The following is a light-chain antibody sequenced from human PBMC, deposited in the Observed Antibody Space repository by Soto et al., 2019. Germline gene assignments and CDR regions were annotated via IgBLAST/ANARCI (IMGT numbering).Light chain of an antibody. J-gene: IGKJ2*01. Sequence: DGGMTQSPISLPVTLGQPASISCRSSQSLVSGGGSTYLSWFQQTPGQSPRRLIYKVSDRDSGVPDRFSGSGSDTDFTLKISRVEAEDVGVYFCMQATHGPYTFGQGTKLEIE. CDR3: MQATHGPYT. CDR1: QSLVSGGGSTY. CDR2: KVS. V-gene: IGKV2-30*01.